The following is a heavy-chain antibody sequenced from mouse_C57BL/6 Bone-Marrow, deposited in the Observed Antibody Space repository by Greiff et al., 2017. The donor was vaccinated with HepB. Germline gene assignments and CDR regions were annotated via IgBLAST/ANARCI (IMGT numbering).Heavy chain of an antibody. CDR1: GFTFSDYG. J-gene: IGHJ2*01. V-gene: IGHV5-17*01. Sequence: EVQLQQSGGGLVKPGGSLKLSCAASGFTFSDYGMHWVRQAPEKGLEWVAYISSGSSTIYYADTVKGRFTISRDNANNTLFLQMTSLRSEDTAMYYCARGGTGNDWGQGTTLTVSS. CDR3: ARGGTGND. CDR2: ISSGSSTI. D-gene: IGHD4-1*01.